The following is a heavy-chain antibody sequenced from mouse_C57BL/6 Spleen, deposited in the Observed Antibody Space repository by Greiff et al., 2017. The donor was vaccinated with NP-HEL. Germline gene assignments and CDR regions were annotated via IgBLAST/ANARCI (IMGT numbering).Heavy chain of an antibody. CDR2: IDPSDSYT. CDR3: ARSRYYGSSYEYYAMDY. CDR1: GYTFTSYW. V-gene: IGHV1-50*01. D-gene: IGHD1-1*01. J-gene: IGHJ4*01. Sequence: VQLQQSGAELVKPGASVKLSCKASGYTFTSYWMQWVKQRPGQGLEWIGEIDPSDSYTNYNQKFKGKATLTVDTSSSTAYMQLSSLTSEDSAVYYCARSRYYGSSYEYYAMDYWGQGTSVTVSS.